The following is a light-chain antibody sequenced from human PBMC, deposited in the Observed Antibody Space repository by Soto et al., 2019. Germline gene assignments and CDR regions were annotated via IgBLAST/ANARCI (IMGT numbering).Light chain of an antibody. CDR1: QSVSSY. J-gene: IGKJ5*01. Sequence: EIVLTQSPATLSWSPGERATLSCRASQSVSSYLAWHQQKPGQAPRLLIYDASNRATGIPARFSGSGSGTDFTLTISSLEPEDFAVYYCQQRSNWPPITFGQGTRLEIK. V-gene: IGKV3-11*01. CDR2: DAS. CDR3: QQRSNWPPIT.